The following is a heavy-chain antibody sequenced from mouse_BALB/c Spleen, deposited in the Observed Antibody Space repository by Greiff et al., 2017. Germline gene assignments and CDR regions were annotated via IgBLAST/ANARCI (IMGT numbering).Heavy chain of an antibody. Sequence: QVQLQQSGAELARPGASVKLSCKASGYTFTSYWMQWVKQRPGQGLEWIGAIYPGDGDTRYTQKFKGKATLTADKSSSTAYMQLSSLASEDSAVYYCASFYDYDWFAYWGQGTLVTVSA. D-gene: IGHD2-4*01. CDR1: GYTFTSYW. CDR2: IYPGDGDT. V-gene: IGHV1-87*01. J-gene: IGHJ3*01. CDR3: ASFYDYDWFAY.